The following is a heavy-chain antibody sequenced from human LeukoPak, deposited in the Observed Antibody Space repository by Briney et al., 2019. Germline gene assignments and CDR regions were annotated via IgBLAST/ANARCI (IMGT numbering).Heavy chain of an antibody. V-gene: IGHV1-69*04. D-gene: IGHD3-22*01. Sequence: SVKVSCKASGGTFSSYTISWVRQAPGQGLEWMGRIIPILGIANYAQKFQGRVTITAHKSTSTADMDLSSMRSEDTAVYYCAREDDSSGYYYAPLDYWGQGTLVTVSS. J-gene: IGHJ4*02. CDR1: GGTFSSYT. CDR2: IIPILGIA. CDR3: AREDDSSGYYYAPLDY.